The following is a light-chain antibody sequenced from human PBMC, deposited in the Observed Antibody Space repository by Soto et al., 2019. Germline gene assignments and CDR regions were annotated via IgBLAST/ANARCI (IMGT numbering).Light chain of an antibody. Sequence: EIVLTQSPVTLSLTPGERATLSCRASQSVSNYLAWYLQKPGQAPRLLIYDTFNRATCIPARFSGSRSGTDFTLTISSLEPEDFAIDYCQQRISWPLTFGGGTKVEIK. V-gene: IGKV3-11*01. CDR3: QQRISWPLT. J-gene: IGKJ4*01. CDR1: QSVSNY. CDR2: DTF.